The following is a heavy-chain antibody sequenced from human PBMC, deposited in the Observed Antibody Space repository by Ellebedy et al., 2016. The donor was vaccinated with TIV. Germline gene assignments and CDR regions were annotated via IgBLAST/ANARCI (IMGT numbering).Heavy chain of an antibody. CDR2: IYYSGST. V-gene: IGHV4-59*08. J-gene: IGHJ4*02. Sequence: SETLSLTCTVSGGSISSYYWSWIRQPPGKGLEWIGYIYYSGSTNYNPSLKSRVTISVDTSKNQFSLKLSSVTAADTAVYYCSKGRTLPIADYWGQGTLVTVSS. CDR1: GGSISSYY. D-gene: IGHD6-13*01. CDR3: SKGRTLPIADY.